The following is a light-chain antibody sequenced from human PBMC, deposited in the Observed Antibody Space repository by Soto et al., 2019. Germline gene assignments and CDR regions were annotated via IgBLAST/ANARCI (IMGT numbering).Light chain of an antibody. CDR2: DAS. J-gene: IGKJ5*01. V-gene: IGKV1-5*01. CDR3: QQYNNYST. Sequence: DIQMTQYPSTLSASVGDRVTITCRASQSISRWLAWYKQKPGKAPKALIYDASTLRSGVPSRLSGGGSGTEFTLTISSLKPDDFATYYCQQYNNYSTFGHGTRLEIK. CDR1: QSISRW.